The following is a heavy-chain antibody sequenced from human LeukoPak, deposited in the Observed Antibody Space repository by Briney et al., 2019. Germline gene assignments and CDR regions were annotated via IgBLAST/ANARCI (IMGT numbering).Heavy chain of an antibody. CDR3: ARWMGSYYYYYMDV. J-gene: IGHJ6*03. Sequence: AGGSLRLSCAASGFTFSSYAMSWVRQAPGKGLEWVSAISGSGGSTYYADSVKGRFTISRDNSKNTLYLQMNSLRAEDTAVYYCARWMGSYYYYYMDVWGKGTTVTISS. CDR1: GFTFSSYA. CDR2: ISGSGGST. V-gene: IGHV3-23*01. D-gene: IGHD3-10*01.